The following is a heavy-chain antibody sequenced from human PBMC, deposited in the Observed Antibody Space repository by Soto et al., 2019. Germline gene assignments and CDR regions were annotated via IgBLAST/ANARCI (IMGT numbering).Heavy chain of an antibody. Sequence: LSLTCTVSGGSVSSSSFFLGWIRQSPGKGLEWIGSIYYSGTTYYNPSLKSRVTISVDTSKSQFSLRVSSVTAADTAVYYCGRHPATSETYFYGMDVWGQGTTVTVSS. CDR2: IYYSGTT. CDR3: GRHPATSETYFYGMDV. V-gene: IGHV4-39*01. CDR1: GGSVSSSSFF. J-gene: IGHJ6*02.